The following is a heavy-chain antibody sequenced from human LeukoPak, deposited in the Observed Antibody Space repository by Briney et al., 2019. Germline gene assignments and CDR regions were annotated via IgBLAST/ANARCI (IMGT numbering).Heavy chain of an antibody. Sequence: SQTLSLTCTVSGGSISSGSFYWSWLRQHPGKGLEWIGCIYYSGSSYYNPSLKSRVTISVDTSKNQFSLKLSSVTAADTAVFYCARVPYYGLGRPFDYWGQGTPVTVSS. D-gene: IGHD3-10*01. CDR1: GGSISSGSFY. CDR3: ARVPYYGLGRPFDY. J-gene: IGHJ4*02. V-gene: IGHV4-31*03. CDR2: IYYSGSS.